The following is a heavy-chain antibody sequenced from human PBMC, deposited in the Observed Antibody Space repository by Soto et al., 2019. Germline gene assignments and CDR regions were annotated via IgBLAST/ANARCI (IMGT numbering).Heavy chain of an antibody. D-gene: IGHD2-8*01. CDR1: GFTFDDYA. V-gene: IGHV3-9*01. Sequence: GGSLRLSCAASGFTFDDYAMHWVRQAPGKGLEWVSGISWNSGSIGYADSVKGRFTISRDNAKNSLYLQMNSLRAEDTALYYCAKDTGDCTNGVCYIRGYYFDYWGQGTLVTVSS. CDR3: AKDTGDCTNGVCYIRGYYFDY. CDR2: ISWNSGSI. J-gene: IGHJ4*02.